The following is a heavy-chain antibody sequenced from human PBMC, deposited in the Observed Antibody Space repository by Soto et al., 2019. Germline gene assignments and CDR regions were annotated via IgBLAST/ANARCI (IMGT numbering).Heavy chain of an antibody. CDR1: GGTFSSYA. Sequence: QVLLVQSGAEVKKPGSSVKVSCKASGGTFSSYAIVWVRQAPGQGLEWMGGIIPIFGAANYAQKFQGRVTATADESTSTAYMALSSLRAEDTAVYYCARILGHSTTWYLNALDVWGQGTTVTVAS. D-gene: IGHD6-13*01. V-gene: IGHV1-69*01. J-gene: IGHJ6*02. CDR3: ARILGHSTTWYLNALDV. CDR2: IIPIFGAA.